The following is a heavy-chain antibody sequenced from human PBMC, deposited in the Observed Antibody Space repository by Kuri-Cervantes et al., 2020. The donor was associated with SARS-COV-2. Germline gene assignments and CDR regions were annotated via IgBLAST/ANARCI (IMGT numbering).Heavy chain of an antibody. CDR2: IIPILGIA. CDR1: GGTFSSYA. J-gene: IGHJ3*01. D-gene: IGHD2-8*02. Sequence: SVKVSCKASGGTFSSYAISWVRQAPGQGLEWMGRIIPILGIANYAQKFQGRATITADKSTSTAYMELSSLRSDDAAVYYCARDRNTGGRDAFDLWGQGTTVTVSS. CDR3: ARDRNTGGRDAFDL. V-gene: IGHV1-69*04.